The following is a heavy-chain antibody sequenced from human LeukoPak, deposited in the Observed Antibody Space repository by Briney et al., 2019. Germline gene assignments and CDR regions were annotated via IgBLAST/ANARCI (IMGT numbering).Heavy chain of an antibody. CDR1: GYTFPSYS. Sequence: GGSLRLSCAASGYTFPSYSVNWVRQSPGKGLEGISYVNAGGDGIHYADSVTGRFTISKDNAEKSVYLQMNSLRVEDTAVYYCVRGGRGRDDYFDYWGQGTEVTVSS. J-gene: IGHJ4*02. CDR2: VNAGGDGI. D-gene: IGHD3-10*01. V-gene: IGHV3-48*04. CDR3: VRGGRGRDDYFDY.